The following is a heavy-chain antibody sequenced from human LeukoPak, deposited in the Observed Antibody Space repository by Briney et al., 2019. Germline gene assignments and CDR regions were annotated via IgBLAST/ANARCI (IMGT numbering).Heavy chain of an antibody. J-gene: IGHJ3*02. CDR2: INPSGGST. V-gene: IGHV1-46*01. D-gene: IGHD3-10*01. CDR1: GYTFTSYY. CDR3: ARILLWFGEVGAFDI. Sequence: ASVKVSCKASGYTFTSYYIHWVRQAPGQGLEWMGIINPSGGSTSYAQKLQGRVTMTTDTSTSTAYMELRSLRSDDTAVYYCARILLWFGEVGAFDIWGQGTMVTVSS.